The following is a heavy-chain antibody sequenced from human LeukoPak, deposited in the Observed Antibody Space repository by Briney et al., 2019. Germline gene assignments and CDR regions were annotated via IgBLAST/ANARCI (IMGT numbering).Heavy chain of an antibody. Sequence: SETLSLTCAVYGGSFSGYYWNWIRQPPGRGLEWIGEINHSGSTNYNPSLKSRVTISVDTSKNQFSLKLSSVTAADTAVYYCARGRRQYGGNFPFDYWGQGTLVTVSS. CDR3: ARGRRQYGGNFPFDY. CDR1: GGSFSGYY. CDR2: INHSGST. V-gene: IGHV4-34*01. D-gene: IGHD4-23*01. J-gene: IGHJ4*02.